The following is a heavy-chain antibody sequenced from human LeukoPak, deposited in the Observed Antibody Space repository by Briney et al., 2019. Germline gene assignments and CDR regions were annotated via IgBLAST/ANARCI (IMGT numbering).Heavy chain of an antibody. Sequence: SETLSLTCTVSGGSIGSYYWSWIRQPAGKGLEWIGRIYTSGSTNYNPSLKSRVTMSVDTSKNQFSLKLSSVTAADTAVYYCARGGADYDPWDYYGMDVWGQGTTVTVSS. D-gene: IGHD3-16*01. V-gene: IGHV4-4*07. CDR3: ARGGADYDPWDYYGMDV. J-gene: IGHJ6*02. CDR1: GGSIGSYY. CDR2: IYTSGST.